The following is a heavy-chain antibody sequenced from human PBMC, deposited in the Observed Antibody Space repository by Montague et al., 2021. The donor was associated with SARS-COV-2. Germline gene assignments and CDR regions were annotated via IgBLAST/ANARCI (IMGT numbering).Heavy chain of an antibody. CDR3: ARDFDY. J-gene: IGHJ4*02. Sequence: ETLSLTCTVSGGSISSYYWSWIRQPPGKGLEWIGYMYYSGSTNYNPSLKSRVTLSVDTSKNQFSLKLSSVTAADTAVYYCARDFDYWGQGTLVTVSS. CDR2: MYYSGST. CDR1: GGSISSYY. V-gene: IGHV4-59*13.